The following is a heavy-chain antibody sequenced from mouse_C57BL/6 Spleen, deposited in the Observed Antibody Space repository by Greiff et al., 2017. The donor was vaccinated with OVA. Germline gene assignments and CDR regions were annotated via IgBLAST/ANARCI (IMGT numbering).Heavy chain of an antibody. CDR3: ARWTTVVNYFDY. CDR2: IDPSDSET. V-gene: IGHV1-52*01. J-gene: IGHJ2*01. D-gene: IGHD1-1*01. Sequence: QVQLKQPGAELVRPGSSVKLSCKASGYTFTSYWMHWVKQRPIQGLEWIGNIDPSDSETHYNQKFKDKATFTVDKSSSTAYMQLSSLTSEDSAVYYCARWTTVVNYFDYWGQGTTLTVSS. CDR1: GYTFTSYW.